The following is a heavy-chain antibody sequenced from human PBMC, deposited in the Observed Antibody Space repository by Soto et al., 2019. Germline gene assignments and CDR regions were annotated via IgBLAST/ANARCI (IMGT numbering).Heavy chain of an antibody. CDR1: GDSISTVDYF. Sequence: PSETLSLTCSVSGDSISTVDYFWAWIRQPPGQALEYIGYIYKSTTTYYNPSFESRVAISLDTSKSQFSLNVTSVTAADTAGYFCARGRYCLTGRCFPNWFDSWGQGTLVTVSS. J-gene: IGHJ5*01. D-gene: IGHD2-15*01. CDR2: IYKSTTT. V-gene: IGHV4-30-4*01. CDR3: ARGRYCLTGRCFPNWFDS.